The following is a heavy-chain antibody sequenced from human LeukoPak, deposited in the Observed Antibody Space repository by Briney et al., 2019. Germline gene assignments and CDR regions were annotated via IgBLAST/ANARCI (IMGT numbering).Heavy chain of an antibody. Sequence: PGESLKISCKGSGYSFTTYWIAWVRQMPGKGLEWMGIIYPGDSDTRYSPSFQGQVTISVDKSVSAAYLQWSSLKASDTAMYYCASPPTRECSSISCPLSYWGLGTLVTVSS. D-gene: IGHD2-2*01. CDR2: IYPGDSDT. CDR1: GYSFTTYW. J-gene: IGHJ4*02. V-gene: IGHV5-51*03. CDR3: ASPPTRECSSISCPLSY.